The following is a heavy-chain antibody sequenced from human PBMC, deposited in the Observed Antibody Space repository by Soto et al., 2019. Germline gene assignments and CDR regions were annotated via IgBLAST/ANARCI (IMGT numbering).Heavy chain of an antibody. D-gene: IGHD3-22*01. CDR2: IDPSDSYT. CDR1: GYSFTSYW. Sequence: GESLKISCKGSGYSFTSYWISLVRQMPGKGLEWMGRIDPSDSYTNYSPSFQGHVTISADKSISTAYLQWSSLKASDTAMYYCARRSITTEDMDVWGQGTTVTVSS. J-gene: IGHJ6*02. CDR3: ARRSITTEDMDV. V-gene: IGHV5-10-1*01.